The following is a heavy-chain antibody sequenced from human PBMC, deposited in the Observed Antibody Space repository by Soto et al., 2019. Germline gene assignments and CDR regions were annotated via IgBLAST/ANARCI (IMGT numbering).Heavy chain of an antibody. CDR1: GGSISSYY. Sequence: SETLSLTCTVSGGSISSYYWSWIRQPPGKGLEWIGYIYYSGSTNYNPSLKSRVTISVDTSKNQFSLKLSSVTAADTAVYYCARHLYDYIWGSYHPGWFDPWGQGTLVTVSS. J-gene: IGHJ5*02. CDR2: IYYSGST. V-gene: IGHV4-59*08. D-gene: IGHD3-16*02. CDR3: ARHLYDYIWGSYHPGWFDP.